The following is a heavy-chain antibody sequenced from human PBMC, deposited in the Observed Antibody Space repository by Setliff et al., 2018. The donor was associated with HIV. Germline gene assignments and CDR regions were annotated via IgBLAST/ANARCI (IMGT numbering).Heavy chain of an antibody. CDR3: ARSPVEMATIWAFDI. J-gene: IGHJ3*02. D-gene: IGHD5-12*01. Sequence: SVKVSCKASGGTFSSYAISWVRQAPGQGLEWMGGIIPIFGTANYAQKFQGRVTITTDESTSTAYMELSSLRSEDTAVYYCARSPVEMATIWAFDIWGQGTMVT. V-gene: IGHV1-69*05. CDR2: IIPIFGTA. CDR1: GGTFSSYA.